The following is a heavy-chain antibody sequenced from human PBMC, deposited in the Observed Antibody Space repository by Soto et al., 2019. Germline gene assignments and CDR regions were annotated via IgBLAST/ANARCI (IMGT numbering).Heavy chain of an antibody. J-gene: IGHJ4*02. CDR3: ARHLYDYLDY. CDR1: GYSFTNYW. Sequence: PGESLKISCKASGYSFTNYWIDWVRQMPGKGLEWMGIIYPGDSDIRYSPSFQGQVTISVDKSINTAYLQWSSLKASDTAMYYCARHLYDYLDYWGQGTLVTVSS. V-gene: IGHV5-51*01. CDR2: IYPGDSDI. D-gene: IGHD2-8*01.